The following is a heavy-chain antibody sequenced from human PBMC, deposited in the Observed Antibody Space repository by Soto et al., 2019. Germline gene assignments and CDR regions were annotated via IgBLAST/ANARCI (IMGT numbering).Heavy chain of an antibody. Sequence: GGSLRLSCAASGFTFSSYAMSWVRQAPGKGLEWVSAISGSGGSTYYADSVKGRFTISRDNSKNTLYLQMNSLRAEDTAVYYCAKAVTTFAAYYYGMDVWGQGTTVTVS. D-gene: IGHD4-17*01. CDR1: GFTFSSYA. CDR3: AKAVTTFAAYYYGMDV. V-gene: IGHV3-23*01. J-gene: IGHJ6*02. CDR2: ISGSGGST.